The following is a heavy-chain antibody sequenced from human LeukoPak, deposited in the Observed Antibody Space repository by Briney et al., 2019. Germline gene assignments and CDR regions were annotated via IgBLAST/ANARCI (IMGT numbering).Heavy chain of an antibody. CDR2: IYTSGST. D-gene: IGHD2-2*01. V-gene: IGHV4-4*07. J-gene: IGHJ6*02. CDR3: ARIGYQLPPTQYYYYGMDV. CDR1: GGSISSYY. Sequence: SETLSLTCTVSGGSISSYYWSWIRQPAGKGLEWIGRIYTSGSTNYNPSLKSRVTMSVDTSKNQFSLKLSSVTAADTAVYYCARIGYQLPPTQYYYYGMDVWGQGTTVTVSS.